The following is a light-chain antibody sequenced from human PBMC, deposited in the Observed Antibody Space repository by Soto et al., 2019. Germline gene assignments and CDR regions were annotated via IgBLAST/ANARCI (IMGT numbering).Light chain of an antibody. CDR2: GNS. CDR1: SSNIGAGYD. J-gene: IGLJ2*01. Sequence: QSVLTQPPSVSGAPGQRVTISCTGSSSNIGAGYDVHWYQQIPGTAPKLLIYGNSNRPSGVPDRFSGYKSGTSASLASTGLQAEYEADYYCQSYDSSLSGSVFGGGTKLTVL. V-gene: IGLV1-40*01. CDR3: QSYDSSLSGSV.